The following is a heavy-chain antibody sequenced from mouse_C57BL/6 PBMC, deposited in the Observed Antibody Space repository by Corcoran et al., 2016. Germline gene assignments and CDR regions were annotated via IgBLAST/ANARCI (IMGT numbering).Heavy chain of an antibody. J-gene: IGHJ3*01. Sequence: EVQLQQSGPELVKPGASVKISCKASGYTFTDYYMNWVKQSHGKSLEWIGDINPNNGGTSYNQKFKGKATLTVDKSSSTAYMELRSLTSEDSAVYYCARTIYYGSSWTWFAYWGQGTLVTVSA. CDR3: ARTIYYGSSWTWFAY. V-gene: IGHV1-26*01. CDR2: INPNNGGT. D-gene: IGHD1-1*01. CDR1: GYTFTDYY.